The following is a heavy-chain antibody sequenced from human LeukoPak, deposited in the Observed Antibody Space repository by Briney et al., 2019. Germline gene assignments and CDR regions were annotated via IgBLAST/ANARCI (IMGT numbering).Heavy chain of an antibody. Sequence: GGSLRLSCAASGFTFSSYWMSWVRQAPGKGLEWVANIKQDGSEKYYVDSVKGRFTISRDNAKNSLYLQMNSLRAEDTAVYYCARDRTYCSGGSCFPGGWFDPRGQGTLVTVSS. D-gene: IGHD2-15*01. J-gene: IGHJ5*02. CDR2: IKQDGSEK. V-gene: IGHV3-7*01. CDR1: GFTFSSYW. CDR3: ARDRTYCSGGSCFPGGWFDP.